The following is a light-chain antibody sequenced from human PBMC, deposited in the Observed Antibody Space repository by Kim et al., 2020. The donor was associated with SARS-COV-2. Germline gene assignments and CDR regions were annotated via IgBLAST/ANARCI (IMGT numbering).Light chain of an antibody. J-gene: IGKJ3*01. V-gene: IGKV1-39*01. CDR3: RQSYITPFA. CDR1: QSISSH. Sequence: DIQMTQSPSSLSASVGDRVTITCRTTQSISSHLNWYQQKPGRAPKLLISAASTLHGGVPSRFSGSGSETDFTLTISSLQPEDCATYFCRQSYITPFAVCPGTKVDI. CDR2: AAS.